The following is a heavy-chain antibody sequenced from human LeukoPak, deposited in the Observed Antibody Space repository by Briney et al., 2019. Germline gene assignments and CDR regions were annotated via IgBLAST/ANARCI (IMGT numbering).Heavy chain of an antibody. J-gene: IGHJ4*02. D-gene: IGHD3-22*01. V-gene: IGHV1-3*01. CDR1: GYTFTSYA. CDR2: INAGNGNT. CDR3: ARRSSGYPIGREDFDY. Sequence: ASVKVSCKASGYTFTSYAMHWVRQAPGQRLEWMGWINAGNGNTKYSQKFQSRVTITRDTSASTAYMELSSLRSEDTAVYYCARRSSGYPIGREDFDYWGQGTLVTVSS.